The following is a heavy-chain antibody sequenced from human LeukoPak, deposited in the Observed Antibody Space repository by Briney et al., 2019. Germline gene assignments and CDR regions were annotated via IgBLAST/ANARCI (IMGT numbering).Heavy chain of an antibody. Sequence: TGGSLRLSCAASGFTFSSYAMSWVRQAPGKGLEWVSAISGSGGSTYYAGSVKGRFTISRDNSKNTLYLQMNSLRAEDTAVYYCAKTMVRGVIVYWGQGTLVTVSS. V-gene: IGHV3-23*01. CDR1: GFTFSSYA. D-gene: IGHD3-10*01. CDR3: AKTMVRGVIVY. J-gene: IGHJ4*02. CDR2: ISGSGGST.